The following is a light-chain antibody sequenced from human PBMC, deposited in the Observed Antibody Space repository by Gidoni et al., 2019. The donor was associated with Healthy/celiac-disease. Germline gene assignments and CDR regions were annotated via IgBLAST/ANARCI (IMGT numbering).Light chain of an antibody. V-gene: IGLV1-40*01. J-gene: IGLJ2*01. CDR3: QSYDSSLVV. CDR1: SSNIGAGYD. CDR2: GNS. Sequence: QSVLTQPPSVSGAPGQRVTISFTGSSSNIGAGYDVPWYQQLPGTAPKLLIYGNSKRPSGVPDRFSGSKSGTSASLAITGLQAEDEADYYCQSYDSSLVVFGGGTKLTVL.